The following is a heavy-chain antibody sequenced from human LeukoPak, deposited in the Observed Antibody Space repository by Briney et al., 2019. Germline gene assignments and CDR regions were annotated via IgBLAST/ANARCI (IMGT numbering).Heavy chain of an antibody. CDR2: ISGSGGST. CDR1: RFTFSSYA. CDR3: AKDDHIVVVPAVIFDY. Sequence: GGSLRLSCAASRFTFSSYAMSWGRQAPGKGLEWVSAISGSGGSTYYADSVKGRFTISRDNSKNTLYLQMNSLRAEDTAVYYCAKDDHIVVVPAVIFDYWGQGTPVTVSS. V-gene: IGHV3-23*01. J-gene: IGHJ4*02. D-gene: IGHD2-2*01.